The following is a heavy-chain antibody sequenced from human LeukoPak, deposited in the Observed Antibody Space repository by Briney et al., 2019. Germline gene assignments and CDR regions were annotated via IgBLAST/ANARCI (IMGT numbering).Heavy chain of an antibody. V-gene: IGHV3-23*01. CDR1: GFTFSSYA. CDR2: ISGSGGST. D-gene: IGHD3-10*01. J-gene: IGHJ6*04. Sequence: GGSLRLSCAASGFTFSSYAMSWVRQAPGKGLEWVSAISGSGGSTYYADSVKGRFTISRDNSKNTLYLQMNSLRAEDTAVYYCATAMVRGVIITRSYGMDVWGKGTTVTVSS. CDR3: ATAMVRGVIITRSYGMDV.